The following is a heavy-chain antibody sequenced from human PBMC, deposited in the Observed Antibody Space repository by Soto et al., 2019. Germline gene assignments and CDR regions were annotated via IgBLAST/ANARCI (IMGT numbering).Heavy chain of an antibody. CDR2: ISGSGGST. Sequence: EVQLLESGGGLVQPGGSLRLSCAASGFTFSSYAMSWVRQAPGKGLEWVSAISGSGGSTYYADSVKGRFTISRDNSKNTLYLQMNSLRAEDTAVYYCAKDLDPLGSVVIGPFDYWGQGTLVTVSS. V-gene: IGHV3-23*01. D-gene: IGHD3-22*01. J-gene: IGHJ4*02. CDR1: GFTFSSYA. CDR3: AKDLDPLGSVVIGPFDY.